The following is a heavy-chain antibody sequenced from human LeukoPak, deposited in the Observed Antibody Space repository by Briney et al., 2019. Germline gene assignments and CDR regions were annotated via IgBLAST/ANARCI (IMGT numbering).Heavy chain of an antibody. Sequence: PGGSLRLSCAASGFTFSSYAVSWVRQAPGKGLEWVSAISGSGGSTYYADSVKGRFTISRDNSKNTLYLQMNSLRAEDTAVYYCAKDNRKSIVVVPAANYTEYYFDYWGQGTLVTVSS. CDR2: ISGSGGST. D-gene: IGHD2-2*01. CDR1: GFTFSSYA. CDR3: AKDNRKSIVVVPAANYTEYYFDY. J-gene: IGHJ4*02. V-gene: IGHV3-23*01.